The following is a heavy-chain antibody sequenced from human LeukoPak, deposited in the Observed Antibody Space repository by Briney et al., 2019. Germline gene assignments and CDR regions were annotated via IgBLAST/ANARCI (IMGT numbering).Heavy chain of an antibody. CDR3: ASPITYTSSWPLGY. D-gene: IGHD6-13*01. V-gene: IGHV4-39*01. CDR1: GGPISGSTSY. J-gene: IGHJ4*02. CDR2: IYYNGDT. Sequence: PSETLSLTCTVSGGPISGSTSYWGWIRLPPGKGLEWIGSIYYNGDTKYNPSLESRVAISVDTSKNQFSLKLTYVTAADTAFYYCASPITYTSSWPLGYWGQGALVAVSS.